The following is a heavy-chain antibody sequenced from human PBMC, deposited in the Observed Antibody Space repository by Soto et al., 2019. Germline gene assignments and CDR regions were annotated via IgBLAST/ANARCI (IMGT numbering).Heavy chain of an antibody. D-gene: IGHD3-22*01. CDR2: TFFRSKWYN. Sequence: SQTLSLTCAISGDSVSSTTTAWNWIRQSPSRGLEWLGRTFFRSKWYNDYAESVKGRIIINPDTSKNQFSLQMNNLRAEDTAVYNCARDSLGTMIPFDPWGQGTLVTVSS. CDR3: ARDSLGTMIPFDP. J-gene: IGHJ5*02. V-gene: IGHV6-1*01. CDR1: GDSVSSTTTA.